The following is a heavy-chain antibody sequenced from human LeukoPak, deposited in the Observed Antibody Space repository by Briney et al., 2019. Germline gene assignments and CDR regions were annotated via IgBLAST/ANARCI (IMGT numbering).Heavy chain of an antibody. V-gene: IGHV4-39*01. CDR2: IYYSGST. CDR3: ARQDDILTGIMDY. Sequence: SETLSLTCTVSGGSISSSSYYWGWIRQPPGKGLEWIGSIYYSGSTYYNPSLKSRVTISVDTSKNQFSLKLSSVTAADTAVYYCARQDDILTGIMDYCGQGTLVTVSS. J-gene: IGHJ4*02. CDR1: GGSISSSSYY. D-gene: IGHD3-9*01.